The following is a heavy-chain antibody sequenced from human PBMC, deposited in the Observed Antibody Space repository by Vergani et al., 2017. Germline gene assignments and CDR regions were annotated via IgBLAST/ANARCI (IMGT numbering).Heavy chain of an antibody. CDR3: AGQAAAGTSDYYYYMDV. Sequence: QVQLVQSGAEVKKPGSSVKVSCKASGGTFSSYAISWVRQAPGQGLEWMGGIIPIFGTANYAQKFQGRVTITADASTSTGYMEMSSLRSEDTAVYYCAGQAAAGTSDYYYYMDVWGKGTTVTVSS. CDR2: IIPIFGTA. D-gene: IGHD6-13*01. V-gene: IGHV1-69*01. CDR1: GGTFSSYA. J-gene: IGHJ6*03.